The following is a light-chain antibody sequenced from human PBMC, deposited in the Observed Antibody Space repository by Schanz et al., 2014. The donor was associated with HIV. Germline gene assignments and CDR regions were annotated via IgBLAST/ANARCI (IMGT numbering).Light chain of an antibody. Sequence: EIVLTQSPGSLSLSPGGRATLSCGASQRLSSSYLAWYQQKRDQPPRLVIYATSTRAAGIPDRFSGTGSGTDFTLTISSLEPEDFAVYYCHQYGSSPRTFGQGTKVE. CDR2: ATS. J-gene: IGKJ1*01. CDR3: HQYGSSPRT. CDR1: QRLSSSY. V-gene: IGKV3-20*01.